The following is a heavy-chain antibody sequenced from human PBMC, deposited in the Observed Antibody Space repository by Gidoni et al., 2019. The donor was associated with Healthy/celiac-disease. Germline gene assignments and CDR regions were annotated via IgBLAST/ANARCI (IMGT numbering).Heavy chain of an antibody. Sequence: VQLLEAGGGSAQTGGSLRLSCAASACTISSHAMRWVRQAPGKRMEWVAAISGSVGSTYYAVSVKGRFTISRDNSKTPLYLPMNSLRAEDTAVYYCATRPGELLAYYFDYWGQGTLVTVSS. CDR1: ACTISSHA. CDR3: ATRPGELLAYYFDY. CDR2: ISGSVGST. D-gene: IGHD3-10*01. J-gene: IGHJ4*02. V-gene: IGHV3-23*01.